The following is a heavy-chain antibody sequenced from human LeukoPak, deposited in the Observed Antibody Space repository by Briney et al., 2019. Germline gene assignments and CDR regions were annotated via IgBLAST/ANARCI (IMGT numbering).Heavy chain of an antibody. CDR1: GFTFSSYN. D-gene: IGHD1-26*01. J-gene: IGHJ4*02. CDR2: ITGSSSK. CDR3: CSGSHYGGVWGFDY. Sequence: PGGSLRLSCAASGFTFSSYNMNWVRQAPGKGLGWVSQITGSSSKYYSDSVRGRFAISRDNAENRTYLKMKSMSGEDTAVYYCCSGSHYGGVWGFDYWGQGSLVPVSS. V-gene: IGHV3-48*01.